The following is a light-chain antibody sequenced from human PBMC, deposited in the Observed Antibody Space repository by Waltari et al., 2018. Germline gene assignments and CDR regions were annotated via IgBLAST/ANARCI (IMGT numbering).Light chain of an antibody. J-gene: IGLJ2*01. V-gene: IGLV3-25*03. CDR2: KGN. CDR3: QPTESSGTYVV. Sequence: YRQKPGEAPAFVIYKGNKRPSVISERLSGSSSGTTVTLTTSGVQAEDEADYYCQPTESSGTYVVVGGGTKLTVL.